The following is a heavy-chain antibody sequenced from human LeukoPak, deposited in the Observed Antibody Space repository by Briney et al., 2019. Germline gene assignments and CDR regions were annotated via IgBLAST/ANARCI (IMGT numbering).Heavy chain of an antibody. V-gene: IGHV3-73*01. D-gene: IGHD2-8*01. J-gene: IGHJ4*02. CDR2: IRSKANSYAT. CDR1: GFTFSGSA. CDR3: TRPYCTNGVCTYDY. Sequence: GGSLRLSCAASGFTFSGSAMPWVRQASGKGLEWVGRIRSKANSYATAYAASVKGRFTISRDDSKNTAYLQMNSLKTEDTAVYYCTRPYCTNGVCTYDYWGQGTLATVSS.